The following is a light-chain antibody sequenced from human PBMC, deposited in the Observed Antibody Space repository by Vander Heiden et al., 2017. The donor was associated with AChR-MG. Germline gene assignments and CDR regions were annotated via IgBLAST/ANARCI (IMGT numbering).Light chain of an antibody. J-gene: IGKJ1*01. CDR2: DAS. CDR1: QSIRTS. CDR3: QHCDQFPQT. V-gene: IGKV3-11*01. Sequence: IVLTQSPATLSLSPGESAALSCKASQSIRTSLAWYQLKPGQAPRLLVYDASKRATGIPARFSGGGSGTDFNLIISSLETEDFAIYFCQHCDQFPQTFAQGTRVEVK.